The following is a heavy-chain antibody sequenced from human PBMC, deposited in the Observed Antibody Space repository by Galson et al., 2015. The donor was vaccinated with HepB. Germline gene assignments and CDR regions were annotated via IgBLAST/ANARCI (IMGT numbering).Heavy chain of an antibody. Sequence: SLRLSCAASGFTFSGSDVHWVRLASGKGLEWVGHIRGKPNNYATAYAASVKGRFTISRDDSETTAYLQMSTLRTEDTAVYYCFGEGGYWGQGTLVTVSS. V-gene: IGHV3-73*01. J-gene: IGHJ4*02. CDR3: FGEGGY. D-gene: IGHD3-3*01. CDR1: GFTFSGSD. CDR2: IRGKPNNYAT.